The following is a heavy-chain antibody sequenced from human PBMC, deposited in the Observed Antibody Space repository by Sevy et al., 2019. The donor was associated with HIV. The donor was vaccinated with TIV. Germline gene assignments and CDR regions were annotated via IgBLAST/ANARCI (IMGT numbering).Heavy chain of an antibody. Sequence: GGSLRLSCAASGFTFSTYGMHWVRQAPGKGLEWVSGISGSGGSTYYADSVKGRFTISRDNSKNTLYLQMNSLRAEDTAVYYCAKDYYDSSGYYPMDAFDIWGQGTMVTVSS. CDR2: ISGSGGST. V-gene: IGHV3-23*01. CDR1: GFTFSTYG. J-gene: IGHJ3*02. CDR3: AKDYYDSSGYYPMDAFDI. D-gene: IGHD3-22*01.